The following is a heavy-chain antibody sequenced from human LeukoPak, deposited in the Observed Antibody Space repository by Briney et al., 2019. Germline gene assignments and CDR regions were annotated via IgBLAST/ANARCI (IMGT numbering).Heavy chain of an antibody. V-gene: IGHV3-21*01. Sequence: GGSLTLSCAASGYTFSDFSVNWVRQAPGKGLEWVSAISVRSNYRYYADSVRGRFTISRDDARDTLFLQMNSLRAEDTAVYFCVRLRRNNDRSGYYYYYDYWGQGTLVTVSS. CDR3: VRLRRNNDRSGYYYYYDY. J-gene: IGHJ4*02. CDR1: GYTFSDFS. D-gene: IGHD3-22*01. CDR2: ISVRSNYR.